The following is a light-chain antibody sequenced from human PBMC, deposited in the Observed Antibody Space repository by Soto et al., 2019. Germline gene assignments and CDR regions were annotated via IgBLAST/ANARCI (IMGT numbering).Light chain of an antibody. CDR3: QQLNSYPLT. CDR1: QGISSY. V-gene: IGKV1-9*01. Sequence: DIQLTQSPSFLSASVGDRVTITCRASQGISSYLAWYQQKPGKAPKLLIYAASTLQSGVPSRFSGSRSGTEFTLTISSLQPEDFATYHCQQLNSYPLTFGGGTKVEIK. CDR2: AAS. J-gene: IGKJ4*01.